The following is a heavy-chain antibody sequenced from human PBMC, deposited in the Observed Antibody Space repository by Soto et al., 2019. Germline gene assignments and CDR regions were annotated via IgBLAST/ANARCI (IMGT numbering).Heavy chain of an antibody. CDR3: ARGHCSGGSCYSRADYYYYYMDV. J-gene: IGHJ6*03. CDR2: MNPNSGNT. D-gene: IGHD2-15*01. V-gene: IGHV1-8*01. CDR1: GYTFTSYD. Sequence: ASVKVSCKASGYTFTSYDINWVRQATGQGLEWMGWMNPNSGNTGYAQKFQGRVTMTRNTSISTAYMELSSLGSEDTAVYYCARGHCSGGSCYSRADYYYYYMDVWGKGTTVTVSS.